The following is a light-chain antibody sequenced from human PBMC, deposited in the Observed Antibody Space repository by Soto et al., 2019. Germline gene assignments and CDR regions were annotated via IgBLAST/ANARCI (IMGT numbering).Light chain of an antibody. CDR3: QQYNNWPQIT. Sequence: EIVLTQSPGTLPLPPGEKATLSCIGSQSVSSKLAWYQKKPGQAPRLLIYGASTRATGIPARFSGSVSGTEFTLTISILQSEYLAVYYCQQYNNWPQITFGQGKRLEIK. J-gene: IGKJ5*01. CDR2: GAS. V-gene: IGKV3-15*01. CDR1: QSVSSK.